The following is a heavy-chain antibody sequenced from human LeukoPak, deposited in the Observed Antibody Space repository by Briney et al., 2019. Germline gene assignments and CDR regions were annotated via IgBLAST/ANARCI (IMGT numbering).Heavy chain of an antibody. CDR1: GFTFSSYA. CDR3: AKGSYYDSSGSFYFDY. Sequence: GGSLRLSCAASGFTFSSYAMSWVRQAPGKGLEWVSGISGSGDNTYYADSVKGRFTISRDNSKNTLYVQVNSLGTEDTTAYYCAKGSYYDSSGSFYFDYWGQGTLVTVSS. CDR2: ISGSGDNT. V-gene: IGHV3-23*01. J-gene: IGHJ4*02. D-gene: IGHD3-22*01.